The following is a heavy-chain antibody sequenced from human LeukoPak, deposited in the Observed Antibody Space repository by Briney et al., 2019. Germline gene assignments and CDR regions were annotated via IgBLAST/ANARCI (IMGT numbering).Heavy chain of an antibody. Sequence: GGSLRLSCAASGFTFSNYGMHWVRQAPGKGLEWVAFIRFDGSDKYYADSVKGRFTISRDNSRNTLYLQMSSLRAEDTAVYYCARLRVDIQLSPGGFDYWGQGTLVTVSS. CDR1: GFTFSNYG. D-gene: IGHD5-18*01. CDR2: IRFDGSDK. CDR3: ARLRVDIQLSPGGFDY. J-gene: IGHJ4*02. V-gene: IGHV3-30*02.